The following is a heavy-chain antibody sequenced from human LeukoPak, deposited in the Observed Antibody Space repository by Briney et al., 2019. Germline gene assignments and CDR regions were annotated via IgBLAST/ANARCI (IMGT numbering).Heavy chain of an antibody. D-gene: IGHD3-3*01. CDR3: ARDATTTQFLEWLLFYFDY. CDR2: INPNSVGT. CDR1: GYTFTGYY. Sequence: ASVKVSCKASGYTFTGYYMHWVRQAPGQGLEWMGWINPNSVGTNYAQKFQGRVTMTGDTSISTAYMELSRLRCDDTAVYYCARDATTTQFLEWLLFYFDYWGQGTLVTVSS. J-gene: IGHJ4*02. V-gene: IGHV1-2*02.